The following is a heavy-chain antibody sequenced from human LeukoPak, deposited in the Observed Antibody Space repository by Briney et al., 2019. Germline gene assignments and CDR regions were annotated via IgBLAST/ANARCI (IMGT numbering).Heavy chain of an antibody. D-gene: IGHD4-17*01. CDR1: GYSFTSYG. Sequence: ASVKVSCKASGYSFTSYGITWVRQAPGQGLEWMGWISGYNGNTKYAQKFQGRVTITTDTSTSTAYMELRSLRSDATAVYYCARDYGDYPSYWGQGTLVTVSS. CDR3: ARDYGDYPSY. CDR2: ISGYNGNT. V-gene: IGHV1-18*01. J-gene: IGHJ4*02.